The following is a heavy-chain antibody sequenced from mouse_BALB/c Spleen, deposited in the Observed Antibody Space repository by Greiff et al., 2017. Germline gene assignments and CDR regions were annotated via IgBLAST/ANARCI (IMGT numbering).Heavy chain of an antibody. V-gene: IGHV3-6*02. D-gene: IGHD4-1*01. CDR1: GYSITSGYY. J-gene: IGHJ1*01. Sequence: EVQLVESGPGLVKPSQSLSLTCSVTGYSITSGYYWNWIRQFPGNKLEWMGYISYDGSNNYNPSLKNRISITRDTSKNQFFLKLNSVTTEDTATYYCARVTDFDVWGAGTTVTVSS. CDR3: ARVTDFDV. CDR2: ISYDGSN.